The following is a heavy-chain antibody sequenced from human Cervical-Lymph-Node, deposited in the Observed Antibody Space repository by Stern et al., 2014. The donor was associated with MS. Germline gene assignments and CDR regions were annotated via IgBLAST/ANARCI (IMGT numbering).Heavy chain of an antibody. Sequence: VQLVESGAEVKKPGASVKVSCKVSGYTLTELSMHWVRQAPGQGLEWMGGFDPEDGETTYAQKFQGRVTMTEDTSTDTAYMELSALRSEDTAVYYCATDRDDFRSGYSAPTKGYGLDVWGQGTTVTVTS. CDR2: FDPEDGET. D-gene: IGHD3-3*01. CDR1: GYTLTELS. CDR3: ATDRDDFRSGYSAPTKGYGLDV. J-gene: IGHJ6*02. V-gene: IGHV1-24*01.